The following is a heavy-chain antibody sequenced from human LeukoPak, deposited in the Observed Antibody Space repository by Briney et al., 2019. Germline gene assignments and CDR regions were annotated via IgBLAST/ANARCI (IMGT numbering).Heavy chain of an antibody. CDR2: IYYSGTT. Sequence: SETLSLTCTVSGDCVSSDSYYWSWIRQPPGKGLEWIAYIYYSGTTKYNPSLKSRVTIAVDTSKNHFSLKLSSVTAADTAVYYCARDSRGYYDSSGYFDYWGQGTLVTVSS. V-gene: IGHV4-61*03. CDR1: GDCVSSDSYY. J-gene: IGHJ4*02. CDR3: ARDSRGYYDSSGYFDY. D-gene: IGHD3-22*01.